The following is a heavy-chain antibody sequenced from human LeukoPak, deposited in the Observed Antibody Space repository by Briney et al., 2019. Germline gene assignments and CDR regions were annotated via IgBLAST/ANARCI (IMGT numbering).Heavy chain of an antibody. CDR1: GSTLSELS. V-gene: IGHV1-24*01. CDR2: FDPEDGET. J-gene: IGHJ4*02. CDR3: ARVGEGAAKD. D-gene: IGHD1-26*01. Sequence: ASVKVSCKISGSTLSELSMHWVRQAPGKGLEWMGGFDPEDGETIYAQKFQGRVTMTEDTSTDTAHMELSSLRSEDTAVYYCARVGEGAAKDWGQGTLVTVSS.